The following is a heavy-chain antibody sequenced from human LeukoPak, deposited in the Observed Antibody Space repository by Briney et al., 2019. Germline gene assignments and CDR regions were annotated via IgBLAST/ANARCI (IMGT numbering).Heavy chain of an antibody. V-gene: IGHV2-5*01. J-gene: IGHJ4*02. Sequence: SGPTLVNPTQTLTLTSTFSGFSLSTSGVGVGWIRQPPGKALEWLALIYWNDDKRYSPSLKSRLTITKDTSKNQVVLTMTNMDPVDTATYHCAHIENPRPYSSSWYRPVAGTLLFDYWGQGTLVTVSS. CDR2: IYWNDDK. CDR1: GFSLSTSGVG. D-gene: IGHD6-13*01. CDR3: AHIENPRPYSSSWYRPVAGTLLFDY.